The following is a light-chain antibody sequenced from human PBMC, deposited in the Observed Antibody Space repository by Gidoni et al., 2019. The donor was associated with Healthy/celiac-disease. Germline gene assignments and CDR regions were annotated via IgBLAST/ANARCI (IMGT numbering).Light chain of an antibody. Sequence: SSALTPDPAVSLALGQTVRITCQGDSLRSYYASWYQQKPGQAPVLVIYGKNNRRSGIPDRISGSSSGNTASLTITGAQAEDEADYYCNSRDSSGNLVFGTGTKVTV. V-gene: IGLV3-19*01. J-gene: IGLJ1*01. CDR1: SLRSYY. CDR3: NSRDSSGNLV. CDR2: GKN.